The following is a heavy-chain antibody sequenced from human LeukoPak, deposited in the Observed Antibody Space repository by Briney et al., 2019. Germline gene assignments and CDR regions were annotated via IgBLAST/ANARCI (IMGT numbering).Heavy chain of an antibody. CDR2: INPNSGGT. CDR1: GYTFTGYY. CDR3: ARDPSFGELVDGGFWDY. D-gene: IGHD3-10*01. J-gene: IGHJ4*02. Sequence: ASVKVSCKASGYTFTGYYMHWVRQAPGQGLELMGWINPNSGGTNYAQKFQGRVTMTRDTSISTTYMELSRLRSDDTAVYYCARDPSFGELVDGGFWDYWGQGTLVTVSS. V-gene: IGHV1-2*02.